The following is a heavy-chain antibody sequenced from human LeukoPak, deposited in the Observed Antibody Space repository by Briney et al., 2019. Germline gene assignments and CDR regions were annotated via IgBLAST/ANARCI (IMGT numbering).Heavy chain of an antibody. V-gene: IGHV4-4*07. CDR2: IYTSGSI. CDR3: ARGPMTTVTTQPAAFDI. J-gene: IGHJ3*02. D-gene: IGHD4-17*01. CDR1: GGSISSYY. Sequence: SETLSLTRTVSGGSISSYYWSWIRQPAGKGLEWIGRIYTSGSINYNPSLKSRVTMSVDTSKNQFSLKLSSVTAADTAVYYCARGPMTTVTTQPAAFDIWGQGTMVTVSS.